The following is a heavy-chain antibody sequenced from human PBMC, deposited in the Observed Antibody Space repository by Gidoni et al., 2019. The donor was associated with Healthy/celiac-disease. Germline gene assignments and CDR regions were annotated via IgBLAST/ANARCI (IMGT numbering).Heavy chain of an antibody. CDR2: ISGSGGST. D-gene: IGHD3-10*01. CDR3: AKGPGSGSYQDWYFDL. J-gene: IGHJ2*01. Sequence: EVQLLESGGGLVQPGGSLRLSCAASEFTFSRYAMSWVRQAPGKGLEWVSAISGSGGSTYYADSVKGRFTISRDNSKNTLYLQMNSLRAEDTAVYYCAKGPGSGSYQDWYFDLWGRGTLVTVSS. CDR1: EFTFSRYA. V-gene: IGHV3-23*01.